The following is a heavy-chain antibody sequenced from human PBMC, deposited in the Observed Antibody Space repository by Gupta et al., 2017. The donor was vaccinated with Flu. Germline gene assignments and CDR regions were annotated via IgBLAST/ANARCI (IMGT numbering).Heavy chain of an antibody. CDR1: GFTFSGHG. D-gene: IGHD2-21*02. J-gene: IGHJ3*01. Sequence: QVQMVESGGGVVEPGRSLRLPCAASGFTFSGHGMHWVRQAPGKGLEWVAVISYDGSDKYYADSVKGRFTISRDNSKNTLYLQMNSLRAEDTAVYYCAKDVTATPLDAFDVWGQGTMVSVSS. V-gene: IGHV3-30*18. CDR2: ISYDGSDK. CDR3: AKDVTATPLDAFDV.